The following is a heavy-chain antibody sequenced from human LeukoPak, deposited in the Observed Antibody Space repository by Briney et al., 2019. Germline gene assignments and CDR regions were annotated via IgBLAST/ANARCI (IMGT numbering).Heavy chain of an antibody. Sequence: GGSLRLSCAASGFTVISNLMTWVRQSPGRGREWLSSIYSGGATYYADSVKGRFTISRDHSNNSVSLQMTNLRVEDTAIYYCARENSGIAATDIIDYWGQGPLVTVSA. CDR2: IYSGGAT. CDR3: ARENSGIAATDIIDY. D-gene: IGHD6-13*01. CDR1: GFTVISNL. J-gene: IGHJ4*02. V-gene: IGHV3-53*01.